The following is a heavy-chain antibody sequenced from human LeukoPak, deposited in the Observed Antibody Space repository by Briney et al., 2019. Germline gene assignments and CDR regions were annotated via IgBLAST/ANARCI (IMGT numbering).Heavy chain of an antibody. D-gene: IGHD6-19*01. J-gene: IGHJ4*02. CDR3: ARETSLAGFASGLGFNY. Sequence: SETLSLTCTVSGGSISGWYWSWIRQPPGKGREWIGNIYGSGYTNYNPSLKSLVTMSIDTSKNHFSLKLTSVTAADTATYYCARETSLAGFASGLGFNYWGQGILVSVSS. CDR2: IYGSGYT. CDR1: GGSISGWY. V-gene: IGHV4-59*01.